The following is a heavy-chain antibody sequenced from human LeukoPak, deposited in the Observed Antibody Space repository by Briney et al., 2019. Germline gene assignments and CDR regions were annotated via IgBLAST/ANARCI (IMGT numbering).Heavy chain of an antibody. Sequence: GGSLRLSCAASGFIFNRYSMNWVRQAPGKGLEWVSSISSSSVYIYYADSVKGRFTISRDNAKDSLYLQMNSLSADDTAVYYCARETVSTRAAFDYWGQGTLVTVSS. CDR3: ARETVSTRAAFDY. V-gene: IGHV3-21*01. CDR2: ISSSSVYI. D-gene: IGHD6-25*01. CDR1: GFIFNRYS. J-gene: IGHJ4*02.